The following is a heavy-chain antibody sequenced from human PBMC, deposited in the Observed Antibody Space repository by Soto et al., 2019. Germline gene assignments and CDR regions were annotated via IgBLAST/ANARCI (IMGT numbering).Heavy chain of an antibody. J-gene: IGHJ1*01. CDR1: GFTFRNYA. Sequence: EVNLLESGGGWVQPGGSLRLSCVASGFTFRNYAMTWVRQAPGKGLEWVSGLSGNGISTYYADSVKGRFTISRDNSDNTLYLQISSLRADDTAVYYCARVRGIVGATGYCDHWGQGTLVTVAS. V-gene: IGHV3-23*01. CDR2: LSGNGIST. D-gene: IGHD1-26*01. CDR3: ARVRGIVGATGYCDH.